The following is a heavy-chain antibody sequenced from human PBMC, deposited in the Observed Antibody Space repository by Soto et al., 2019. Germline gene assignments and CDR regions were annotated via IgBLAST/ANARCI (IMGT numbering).Heavy chain of an antibody. CDR3: TKRVPYYFGF. V-gene: IGHV3-23*01. Sequence: GGSLRLSCTVSEFTCGDYAMSWVRQTPGKGLEWVSTINTSGGKFYADSVKGRFTVSRDNPKNTLYLQMNSLRVEDTAVYYCTKRVPYYFGFWGQGTLVTVSS. CDR2: INTSGGK. CDR1: EFTCGDYA. J-gene: IGHJ4*02.